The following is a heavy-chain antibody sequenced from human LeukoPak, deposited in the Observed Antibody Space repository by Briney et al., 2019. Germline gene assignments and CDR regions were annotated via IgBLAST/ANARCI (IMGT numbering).Heavy chain of an antibody. Sequence: PSGRSLRLSCEASGFTFSSYGMHWVRQAPGKGLEWVAVIWYDGSEKYYGDSVKGRFTISRDNAKNSLYLQMNSLRAEDTAVYYCEGDFDYWGQGTLVTVSS. V-gene: IGHV3-33*01. CDR2: IWYDGSEK. CDR1: GFTFSSYG. J-gene: IGHJ4*02. CDR3: EGDFDY.